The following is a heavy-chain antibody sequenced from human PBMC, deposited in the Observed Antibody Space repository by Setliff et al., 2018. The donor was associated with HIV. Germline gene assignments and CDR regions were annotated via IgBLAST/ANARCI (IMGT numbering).Heavy chain of an antibody. Sequence: GGSLRLSCAASGFTFSNYAMHWVRQAPGRGLEWVAVISYDGSNKYYADSVKGRFTISRDNSKNTLYLQMNSLRVEDTAVYYCARETMYDSRGYLSHYFDYWGQGTPVTVSS. CDR1: GFTFSNYA. CDR2: ISYDGSNK. D-gene: IGHD3-22*01. J-gene: IGHJ4*02. CDR3: ARETMYDSRGYLSHYFDY. V-gene: IGHV3-30-3*01.